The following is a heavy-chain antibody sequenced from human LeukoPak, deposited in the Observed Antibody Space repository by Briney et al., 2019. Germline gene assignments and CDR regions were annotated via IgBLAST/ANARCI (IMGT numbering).Heavy chain of an antibody. D-gene: IGHD2-21*02. J-gene: IGHJ4*02. V-gene: IGHV3-7*01. CDR1: GFTFSNYW. CDR2: IKPDGSDK. Sequence: GGSLRLSCAASGFTFSNYWMSWVRQAPGKGLEWVANIKPDGSDKYHVDSVKGRFTISRDNAKNSLYLQMNSLRAEDTAVYYCARDYFYCGGDCFVDYWGQGTLVTVSS. CDR3: ARDYFYCGGDCFVDY.